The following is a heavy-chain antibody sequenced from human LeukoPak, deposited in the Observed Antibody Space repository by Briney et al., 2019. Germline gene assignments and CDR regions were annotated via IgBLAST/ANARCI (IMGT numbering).Heavy chain of an antibody. CDR2: IRGGGDT. CDR3: AKYCSGSCYSGVDY. CDR1: GFTFSSYA. D-gene: IGHD2-15*01. J-gene: IGHJ4*02. Sequence: GGSLRLSCVASGFTFSSYAMTRVRQAPGRGLEWVSTIRGGGDTYYADSVQGRFTISRDNSKSTLYLQMNSLRAEDTALYYCAKYCSGSCYSGVDYRGQGTLVTVSS. V-gene: IGHV3-23*01.